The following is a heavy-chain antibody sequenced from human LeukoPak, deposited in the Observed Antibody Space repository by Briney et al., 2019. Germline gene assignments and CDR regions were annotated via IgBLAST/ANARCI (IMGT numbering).Heavy chain of an antibody. J-gene: IGHJ4*02. CDR2: VNPNSGVT. Sequence: GASVKVSCKASGYTFTGYYLHWVRQATGQGLQWMGWVNPNSGVTNYAQKFQGRVTMTRDTSISTGYMELRRLRYDDTAVYYCARDLAVAGTPLGYWGQGTLVTVSS. D-gene: IGHD6-19*01. CDR3: ARDLAVAGTPLGY. CDR1: GYTFTGYY. V-gene: IGHV1-2*02.